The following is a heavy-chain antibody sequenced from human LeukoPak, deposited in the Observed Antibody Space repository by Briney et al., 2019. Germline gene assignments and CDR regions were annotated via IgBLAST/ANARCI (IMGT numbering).Heavy chain of an antibody. Sequence: SVKVSCKASGGTFSSYAISWVRQAPGQGLEWMGGIIPIFGTANYAQKFQGRVTITADKSTSTAYMELSSLRSEDTAVYYCARLPLYSSSWYSWFDPWGQGTLVTVSS. D-gene: IGHD6-13*01. CDR1: GGTFSSYA. CDR3: ARLPLYSSSWYSWFDP. CDR2: IIPIFGTA. V-gene: IGHV1-69*06. J-gene: IGHJ5*02.